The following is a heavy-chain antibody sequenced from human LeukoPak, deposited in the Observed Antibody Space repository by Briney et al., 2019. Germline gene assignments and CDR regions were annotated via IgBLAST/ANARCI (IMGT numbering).Heavy chain of an antibody. V-gene: IGHV3-23*01. J-gene: IGHJ4*02. CDR3: ANMEGALDY. D-gene: IGHD3-10*01. CDR2: ISGSGGST. Sequence: PGGSLRLSFAASGFTFSSYAMSWVRQAPGKRLEWVSAISGSGGSTYYADSVKGRFTISRDNSENTLYLQMNSLRAEDTAVYYCANMEGALDYWGQGTLVTVSS. CDR1: GFTFSSYA.